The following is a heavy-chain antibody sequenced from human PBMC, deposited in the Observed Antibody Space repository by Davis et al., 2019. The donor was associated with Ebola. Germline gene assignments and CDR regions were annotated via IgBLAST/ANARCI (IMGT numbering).Heavy chain of an antibody. V-gene: IGHV4-59*01. Sequence: SETLSLTCTVSGGSISSYYWSWIRQPPGKGLEWIGYIYYSGSTNYNPSLKSRVTISVDTSKNQSSLKLSSVTAADTAVYYCARQGYYGMDVWGQGTTVTVSS. J-gene: IGHJ6*02. CDR2: IYYSGST. CDR3: ARQGYYGMDV. CDR1: GGSISSYY.